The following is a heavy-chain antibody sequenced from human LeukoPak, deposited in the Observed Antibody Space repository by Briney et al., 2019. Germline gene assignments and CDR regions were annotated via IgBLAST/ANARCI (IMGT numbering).Heavy chain of an antibody. Sequence: PSETLSLTCAVYGGSFTGSYWTWIRQTPGQGLEWIGEINPSLRTNYNPPLKRRVTTSAAESTPKFSLNLRSVTAADTPVYYCAKGPRQPVERGFDPWGQGTLVAVSS. D-gene: IGHD6-13*01. CDR3: AKGPRQPVERGFDP. CDR2: INPSLRT. CDR1: GGSFTGSY. V-gene: IGHV4-34*01. J-gene: IGHJ5*02.